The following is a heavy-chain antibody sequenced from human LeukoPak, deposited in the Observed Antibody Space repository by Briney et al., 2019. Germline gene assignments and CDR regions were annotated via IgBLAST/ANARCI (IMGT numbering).Heavy chain of an antibody. CDR2: INPNSGDT. CDR1: GYTFTDYY. V-gene: IGHV1-2*02. Sequence: ASVKVSCKASGYTFTDYYIHLVRQAPGQALEWMGWINPNSGDTKYPQNFQDRVTMTRDTSPTTAYMDLTRLKSEDTAVYYCARSERRLDISHYYYPMDVWGQGTTVTVSS. J-gene: IGHJ6*02. D-gene: IGHD1-1*01. CDR3: ARSERRLDISHYYYPMDV.